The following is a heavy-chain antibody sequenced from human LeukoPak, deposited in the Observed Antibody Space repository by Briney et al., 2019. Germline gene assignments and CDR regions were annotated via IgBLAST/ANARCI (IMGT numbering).Heavy chain of an antibody. CDR2: TKSKTDGGTT. CDR1: GFTFSNAW. CDR3: TTLMITFGGVIVYEYFQH. J-gene: IGHJ1*01. V-gene: IGHV3-15*01. Sequence: GGSLRLSCAASGFTFSNAWMSWVRQAPGKGLEWVGRTKSKTDGGTTDYAAPVKGRFTISRDDSKNTLYLQMNSLKTEDTAVYYCTTLMITFGGVIVYEYFQHWGQGTLVTVSS. D-gene: IGHD3-16*02.